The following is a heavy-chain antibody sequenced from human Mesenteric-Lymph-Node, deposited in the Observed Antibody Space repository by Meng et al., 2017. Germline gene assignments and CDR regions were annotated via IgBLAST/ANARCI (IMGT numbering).Heavy chain of an antibody. D-gene: IGHD4-17*01. V-gene: IGHV4-4*02. Sequence: VHHREAGPALVKLSQTLSSPCTVFGGAISSSNWGSWVRKPPGKGLEWIGEIYHSGSNNYNPSLKSRVTISVDKSKNQFSLKLSSVTAADTAVYYCARDLRPYGDYVSGYWGQGTLVTVSS. CDR2: IYHSGSN. CDR3: ARDLRPYGDYVSGY. CDR1: GGAISSSNW. J-gene: IGHJ4*02.